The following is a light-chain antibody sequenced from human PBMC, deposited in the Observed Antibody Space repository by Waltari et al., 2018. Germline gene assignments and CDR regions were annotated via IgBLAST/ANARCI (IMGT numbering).Light chain of an antibody. CDR1: SRDVAGHNY. Sequence: QSALTQPPSASGSPGQPVAISCTGTSRDVAGHNYVSWYQQHPGKVPKLIIYDVSKRPSGFPDRFSGSKSGNTASLTVSGLQAEDEADYYCSSSAGSNNVFGTGTKVTVL. J-gene: IGLJ1*01. V-gene: IGLV2-8*01. CDR3: SSSAGSNNV. CDR2: DVS.